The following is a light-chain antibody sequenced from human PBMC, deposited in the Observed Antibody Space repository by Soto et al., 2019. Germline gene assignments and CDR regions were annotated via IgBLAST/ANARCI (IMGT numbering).Light chain of an antibody. CDR1: QSVSSN. J-gene: IGKJ4*01. V-gene: IGKV3-15*01. CDR2: GAS. CDR3: QQYDNWPPVT. Sequence: EIVMTQSPATLSASPGERATLSCRASQSVSSNLAWYQQQAGQAPRLLIYGASTRATGIPARFSGSGSGTEFTLTISSLQSEDFAVYYSQQYDNWPPVTFGGGTKVEIK.